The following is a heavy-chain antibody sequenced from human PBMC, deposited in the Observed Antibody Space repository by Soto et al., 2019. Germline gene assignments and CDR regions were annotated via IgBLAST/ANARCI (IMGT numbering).Heavy chain of an antibody. CDR1: GDAVSSPYY. J-gene: IGHJ4*02. D-gene: IGHD6-19*01. CDR3: ARSAGWYAVHS. CDR2: VFHTGTT. V-gene: IGHV4-4*02. Sequence: QVQLQESGPGLVKASGTLSLTCTVTGDAVSSPYYWCWVRQPPGKGLEWIGEVFHTGTTSYNPSLRSRVTISMDKSNNQFSLDLRSVTAADTAVYYCARSAGWYAVHSWGPGTLVIVSS.